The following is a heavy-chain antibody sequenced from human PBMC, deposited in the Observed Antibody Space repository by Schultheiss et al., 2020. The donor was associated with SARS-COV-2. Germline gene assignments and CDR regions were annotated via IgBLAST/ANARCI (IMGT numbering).Heavy chain of an antibody. J-gene: IGHJ4*02. CDR1: GYTFTSYG. V-gene: IGHV1-18*04. CDR3: ASPIAAAGTFDY. Sequence: GASLKISCKASGYTFTSYGISWVRQAPGQGLEWMGWISAYNGNTNYAQKLQGRVTMTTDTSTSTAYMELRSLRSDDTAVYYCASPIAAAGTFDYWGQGTLVTVSS. CDR2: ISAYNGNT. D-gene: IGHD6-13*01.